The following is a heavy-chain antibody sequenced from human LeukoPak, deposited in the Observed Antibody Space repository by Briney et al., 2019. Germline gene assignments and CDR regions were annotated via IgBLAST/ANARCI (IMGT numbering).Heavy chain of an antibody. D-gene: IGHD6-13*01. CDR3: ARASGQQPAP. V-gene: IGHV4-34*01. Sequence: PSETLSLTCAVYGGSFGGYYWSWIRQPPGKGLEWIGEINHSGSTNYNPSLKSRVTISVDTSKNQFSLKLSSVTAADTAVYYCARASGQQPAPWGQGTLVTVSS. CDR2: INHSGST. J-gene: IGHJ4*02. CDR1: GGSFGGYY.